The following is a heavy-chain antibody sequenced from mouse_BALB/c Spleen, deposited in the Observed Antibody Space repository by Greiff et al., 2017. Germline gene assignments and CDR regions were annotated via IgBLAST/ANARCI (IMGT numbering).Heavy chain of an antibody. CDR3: ARATGIRIFFDY. J-gene: IGHJ2*01. V-gene: IGHV7-3*02. CDR2: IRNKANGYTT. CDR1: GFTFTDYY. Sequence: MLVESGGGLVQPGGSLRLSCATSGFTFTDYYMSWVRQPPGKALEWLGFIRNKANGYTTEYSASVKGRFTISRDNSQSILYLQMNTLRAEDSATYYCARATGIRIFFDYWGQGTTLTVSS. D-gene: IGHD4-1*02.